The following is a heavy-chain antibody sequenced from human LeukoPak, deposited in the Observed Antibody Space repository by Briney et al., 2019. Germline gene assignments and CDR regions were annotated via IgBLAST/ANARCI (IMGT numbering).Heavy chain of an antibody. CDR3: ARVSGSGSYHKN. CDR1: GFTFSSYS. D-gene: IGHD1-26*01. V-gene: IGHV3-48*01. CDR2: ISSSSTI. J-gene: IGHJ4*02. Sequence: PGGSLRLSCAASGFTFSSYSMNWVRQAPGKGLEWVSYISSSSTIYYADSVKGRFTISRDNDKNSLYLQMNSLRAEDTAVYYCARVSGSGSYHKNWGQGTLVTVSS.